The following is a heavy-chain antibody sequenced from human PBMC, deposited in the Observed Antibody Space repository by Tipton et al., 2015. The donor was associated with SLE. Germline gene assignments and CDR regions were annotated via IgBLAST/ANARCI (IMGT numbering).Heavy chain of an antibody. V-gene: IGHV4-61*08. CDR1: GGSISSGGYY. J-gene: IGHJ5*02. CDR2: IYHSGST. Sequence: TLSLTCTVSGGSISSGGYYWSWIRQHPGKGLEWIGYIYHSGSTNYNPSLKSRVTISVDTSKNQFSLKLSSVTAADTAVYYCARDGPRWFDPWGQGTLVTVSS. CDR3: ARDGPRWFDP.